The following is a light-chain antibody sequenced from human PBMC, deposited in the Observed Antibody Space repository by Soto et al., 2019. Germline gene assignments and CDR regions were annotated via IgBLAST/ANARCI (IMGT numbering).Light chain of an antibody. V-gene: IGKV3-15*01. Sequence: EIVVTQSPSTLSVSPGEGATLSCRASQSVSSKLAWYQRKPGQAPRLLIYGASTRATGIPARFSGSGSGTEFTLIISSLQSEDSAVYYCQQYNSWLWTFGQGTKVDI. J-gene: IGKJ1*01. CDR1: QSVSSK. CDR3: QQYNSWLWT. CDR2: GAS.